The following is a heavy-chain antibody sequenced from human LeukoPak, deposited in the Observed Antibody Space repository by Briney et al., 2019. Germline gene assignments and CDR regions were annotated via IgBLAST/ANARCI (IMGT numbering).Heavy chain of an antibody. V-gene: IGHV5-10-1*01. CDR1: GYSFTLYW. D-gene: IGHD6-13*01. CDR3: ARVLSSWSNYWYFDL. Sequence: GESLRISCKCSGYSFTLYWITGVRQLPGKGLEWRGRIDHSDSYTNYSTSCQGHVTISADKSISTAYLQWSSVKASDTAMYYCARVLSSWSNYWYFDLWGRGTLVTVSS. J-gene: IGHJ2*01. CDR2: IDHSDSYT.